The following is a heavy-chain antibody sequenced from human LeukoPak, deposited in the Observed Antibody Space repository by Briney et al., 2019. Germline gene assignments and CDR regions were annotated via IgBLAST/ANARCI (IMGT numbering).Heavy chain of an antibody. J-gene: IGHJ4*02. V-gene: IGHV4-30-2*01. CDR2: IYHSGST. CDR1: GGPISRGDNS. Sequence: SQTLSLTCAVSGGPISRGDNSWSWLRQPPGKGLEWIGYIYHSGSTYYNPSLKSRVTISVDRSKNQFSLKLSPVTAADTAVYYCARGGIYDSSGYYQTTLFDYWGQGTLVTVSS. D-gene: IGHD3-22*01. CDR3: ARGGIYDSSGYYQTTLFDY.